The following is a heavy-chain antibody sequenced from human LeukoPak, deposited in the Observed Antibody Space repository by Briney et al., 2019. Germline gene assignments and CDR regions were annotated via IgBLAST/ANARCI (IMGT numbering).Heavy chain of an antibody. J-gene: IGHJ5*02. D-gene: IGHD3-22*01. Sequence: SETLSLTCAVYGGSFSGYYWSWIRQPPGQGLEWIGEINHSGSTNYNPSLKSRVTISVDTSKNQFALKLRSVTGADTAVYYCARGDSSGYYYSWFDPWGQGTLVTVSS. V-gene: IGHV4-34*01. CDR1: GGSFSGYY. CDR3: ARGDSSGYYYSWFDP. CDR2: INHSGST.